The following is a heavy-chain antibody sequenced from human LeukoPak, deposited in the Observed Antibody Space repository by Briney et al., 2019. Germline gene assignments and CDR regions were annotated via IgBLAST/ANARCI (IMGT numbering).Heavy chain of an antibody. Sequence: SETLSLTCAVSGGSISSSNWWSWVRQPPGKGLEWIGEIYHSGSTNYNPSLKSRVTISVDKSKNQFSLKPSSVTAADTAVYYCARVKGRLSWFDPWGQGTLFTVSS. V-gene: IGHV4-4*02. J-gene: IGHJ5*02. CDR1: GGSISSSNW. CDR2: IYHSGST. CDR3: ARVKGRLSWFDP.